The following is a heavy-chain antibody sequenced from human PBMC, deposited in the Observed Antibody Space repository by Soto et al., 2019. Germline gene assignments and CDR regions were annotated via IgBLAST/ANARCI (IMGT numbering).Heavy chain of an antibody. CDR1: GFTFTSSA. CDR2: IVVGSGNT. D-gene: IGHD6-6*01. CDR3: AADSWTDSSSPDWYYYYGMDV. V-gene: IGHV1-58*01. Sequence: ASVKVSCKASGFTFTSSAVQWVRQARGQRLEWIGWIVVGSGNTNYAQKFQERVTITRDMSTSTAYMELSSLRSEDTAVYYCAADSWTDSSSPDWYYYYGMDVWGQGTTVTVSS. J-gene: IGHJ6*02.